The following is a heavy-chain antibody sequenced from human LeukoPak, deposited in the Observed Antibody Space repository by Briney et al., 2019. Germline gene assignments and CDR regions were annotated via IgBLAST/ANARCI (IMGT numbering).Heavy chain of an antibody. Sequence: SETLSLTCAVYGGSFSGYYWSWIRQPPGKGLEWIGEINHSGSTYYNPSLKSRVTISVDTSKNQFSLKLSSVTAADTAVYCCARDSGLDVWGQGTTVTVSS. CDR2: INHSGST. V-gene: IGHV4-34*01. CDR1: GGSFSGYY. CDR3: ARDSGLDV. J-gene: IGHJ6*02. D-gene: IGHD3-10*01.